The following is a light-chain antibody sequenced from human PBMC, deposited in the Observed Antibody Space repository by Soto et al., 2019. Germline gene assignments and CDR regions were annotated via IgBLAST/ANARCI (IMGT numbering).Light chain of an antibody. CDR1: QGIRND. CDR3: QQYYSYPRT. CDR2: AAS. Sequence: DIQMTQSPSSLSATVGDRVTITCRASQGIRNDLGWYQQRPGKAPKRLIYAASTLQPGVPSRFSGGGSGTEFSLTISNLQPDDSATYYCQQYYSYPRTFGQGTKVAIK. V-gene: IGKV1-17*02. J-gene: IGKJ1*01.